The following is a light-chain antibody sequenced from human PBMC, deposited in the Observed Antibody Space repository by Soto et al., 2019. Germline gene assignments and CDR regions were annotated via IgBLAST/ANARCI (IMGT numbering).Light chain of an antibody. CDR3: GTWESYLSVGV. Sequence: QSALTQPPSVSAAPGRTVTISCSGRGSNIGSNSVSWYQQVPGTAPKLLLYDNNKRPSGIPDRFSGSKSGTSATLGITGLQTADEADYYCGTWESYLSVGVFGGGTKLTVL. CDR1: GSNIGSNS. J-gene: IGLJ2*01. V-gene: IGLV1-51*01. CDR2: DNN.